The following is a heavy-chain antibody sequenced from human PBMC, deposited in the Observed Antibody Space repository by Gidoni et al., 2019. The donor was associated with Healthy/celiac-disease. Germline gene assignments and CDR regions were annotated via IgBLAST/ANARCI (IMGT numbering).Heavy chain of an antibody. CDR2: IYYSGST. V-gene: IGHV4-39*01. Sequence: QLQLQESGPGLVKPSETLSLTCTVSGCSIRSSSYYWGWIRQPPGKGLEWIGSIYYSGSTYYNPSLKSRVTISVDTSKNQFSLKLSSVTAADTAVYYCARQVATGSPFVGLVDGPPDYWGQGTLVTVSS. D-gene: IGHD5-12*01. J-gene: IGHJ4*02. CDR1: GCSIRSSSYY. CDR3: ARQVATGSPFVGLVDGPPDY.